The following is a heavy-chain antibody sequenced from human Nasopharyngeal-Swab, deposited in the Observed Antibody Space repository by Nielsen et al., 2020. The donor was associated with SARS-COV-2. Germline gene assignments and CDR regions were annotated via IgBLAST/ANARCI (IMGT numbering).Heavy chain of an antibody. V-gene: IGHV3-7*01. J-gene: IGHJ4*02. CDR2: IKQDGSEK. CDR1: GFTFSSYW. Sequence: ETLSLTCAASGFTFSSYWMSWVRQAPGKGLEWVANIKQDGSEKYYVDSVKGRFTISRDNAKNSLYLQMNSLRAEDTAVYYCARDPAAITIFGVVIIGSRSYYFDYWGQGTLVTVSS. D-gene: IGHD3-3*01. CDR3: ARDPAAITIFGVVIIGSRSYYFDY.